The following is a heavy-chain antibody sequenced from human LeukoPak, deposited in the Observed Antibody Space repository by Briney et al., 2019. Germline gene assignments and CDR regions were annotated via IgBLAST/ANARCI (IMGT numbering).Heavy chain of an antibody. Sequence: GGSLRLSCAASGFSFSSYEMNWVRQAPGKGLECISYISASGTLTHYADSVEGRFTISRDNAKNSLYLQMNSLRGEDTAVYYCARDGTPIYSGGWVYMDVWGKGTTVTISS. D-gene: IGHD6-25*01. J-gene: IGHJ6*04. V-gene: IGHV3-48*03. CDR1: GFSFSSYE. CDR2: ISASGTLT. CDR3: ARDGTPIYSGGWVYMDV.